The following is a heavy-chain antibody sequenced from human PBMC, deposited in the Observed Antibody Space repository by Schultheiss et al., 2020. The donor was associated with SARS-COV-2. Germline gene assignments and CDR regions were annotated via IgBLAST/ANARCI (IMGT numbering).Heavy chain of an antibody. V-gene: IGHV3-23*01. Sequence: GGSLRLSCAASGFTFSSYAMSWVRQAPGKGLEWVSSISGSGGSTHYADSVKGRFTISRDNSKNTLYLQMNSLRAEDTAVYYCAREKGIVATDYYYGMDVWGQGTTVTVSS. CDR2: ISGSGGST. D-gene: IGHD5-12*01. CDR1: GFTFSSYA. CDR3: AREKGIVATDYYYGMDV. J-gene: IGHJ6*02.